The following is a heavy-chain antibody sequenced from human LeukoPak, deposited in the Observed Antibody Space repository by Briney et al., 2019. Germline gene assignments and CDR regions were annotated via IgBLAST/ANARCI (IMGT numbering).Heavy chain of an antibody. D-gene: IGHD3-22*01. CDR1: GFTFSSYA. J-gene: IGHJ4*02. V-gene: IGHV3-30-3*01. CDR3: ARGTIEDYYDSSGYFRAIPKRKYFDY. Sequence: PGGSLRLSYAASGFTFSSYAMHWVRQAPGKGLEWVAVISYDGSNKYYADSVKGRFTISRDNSKNTLYLQMNSLRAEDTAVYYCARGTIEDYYDSSGYFRAIPKRKYFDYWGQGTLVTVSS. CDR2: ISYDGSNK.